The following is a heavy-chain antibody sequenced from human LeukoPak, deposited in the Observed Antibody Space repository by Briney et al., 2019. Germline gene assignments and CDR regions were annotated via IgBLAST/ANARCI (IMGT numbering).Heavy chain of an antibody. CDR3: ARDGKAVAADFDY. CDR1: GFSLSSYA. V-gene: IGHV3-74*01. J-gene: IGHJ4*02. Sequence: GGSLRLSCAASGFSLSSYAMNWVRQAPGKGLVWVSRINGDGSSTSYADSVKGRFTISRDNAKNSLYLQMNSLRPEDTAVYYCARDGKAVAADFDYWGQGTLVTVSS. CDR2: INGDGSST. D-gene: IGHD6-19*01.